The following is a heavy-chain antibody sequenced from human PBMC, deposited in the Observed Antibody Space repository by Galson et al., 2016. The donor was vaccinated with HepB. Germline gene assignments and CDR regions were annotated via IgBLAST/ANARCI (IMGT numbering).Heavy chain of an antibody. CDR2: ISHEGANK. D-gene: IGHD3-22*01. CDR3: SNVSDYHDSSELFDY. J-gene: IGHJ4*02. V-gene: IGHV3-30*18. CDR1: GFTFENYG. Sequence: SLRLSCAVRGFTFENYGMHWVRQAPGKGPEWLSLISHEGANKYYADSVKGRFTISIDNSENTLYLQMNSLSPEDTAVYYCSNVSDYHDSSELFDYWGQGTQVTVSS.